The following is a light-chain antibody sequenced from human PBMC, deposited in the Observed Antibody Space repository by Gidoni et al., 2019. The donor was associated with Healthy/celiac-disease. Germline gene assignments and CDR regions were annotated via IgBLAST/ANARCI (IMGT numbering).Light chain of an antibody. CDR3: QSWDSSTYVV. V-gene: IGLV3-1*01. CDR1: KLGNKY. CDR2: QNS. Sequence: SYELTQPPSVSVSPVQTASITCSGDKLGNKYACWYQQTPGQSPVLVIYQNSKRPSVIPERFAGSNSGNASTLTISGTQAMDDAEYCGQSWDSSTYVVFGGGTKLTVL. J-gene: IGLJ2*01.